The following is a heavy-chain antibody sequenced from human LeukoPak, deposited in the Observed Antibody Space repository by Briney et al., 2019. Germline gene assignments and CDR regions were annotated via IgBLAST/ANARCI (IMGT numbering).Heavy chain of an antibody. CDR3: ARDTAVTTWDY. V-gene: IGHV3-7*01. CDR1: GFTFSSYS. Sequence: GGSLRLSCAASGFTFSSYSMNWVRQAPGKGLEWVANIEQDGSEKYYVDSVKGRFTISRDNAKNSLYLQMNSLRAEDTAVYYCARDTAVTTWDYWGQGTLVTVSS. D-gene: IGHD4-17*01. CDR2: IEQDGSEK. J-gene: IGHJ4*02.